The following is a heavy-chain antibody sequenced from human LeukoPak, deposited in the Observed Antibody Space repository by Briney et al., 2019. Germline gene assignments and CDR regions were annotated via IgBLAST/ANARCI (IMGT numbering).Heavy chain of an antibody. D-gene: IGHD6-19*01. CDR2: ISGSGGST. CDR3: AKDSEVAVAVNWFDP. J-gene: IGHJ5*02. CDR1: GFTFSSYS. Sequence: GGSLRLPCAASGFTFSSYSMSWVRQAPGKGLEWVSAISGSGGSTYYADSVKGRFTISRDNSKNTLYLQMNSLRAEDTAVYYCAKDSEVAVAVNWFDPWGQGTLVTVSS. V-gene: IGHV3-23*01.